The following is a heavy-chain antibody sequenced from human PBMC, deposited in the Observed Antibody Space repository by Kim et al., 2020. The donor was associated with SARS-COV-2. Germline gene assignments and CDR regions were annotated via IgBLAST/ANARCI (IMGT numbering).Heavy chain of an antibody. CDR2: INRSGST. D-gene: IGHD2-15*01. Sequence: SETLSLTCAVYGGSFSGYYWSWIRQPPGKGLEWIGEINRSGSTNYNPSLKSRVTISVDTSKNQFSLKLSSVTAADTAVYYCARALSGGRWYYYGMDVWGQGTTVTVSS. CDR1: GGSFSGYY. V-gene: IGHV4-34*01. CDR3: ARALSGGRWYYYGMDV. J-gene: IGHJ6*02.